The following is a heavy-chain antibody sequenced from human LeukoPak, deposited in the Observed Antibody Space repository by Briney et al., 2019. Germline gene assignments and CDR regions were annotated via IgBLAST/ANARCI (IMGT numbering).Heavy chain of an antibody. J-gene: IGHJ4*02. CDR3: TTDLGSGSLFDY. CDR1: GFTFGYAW. D-gene: IGHD1-26*01. V-gene: IGHV3-15*01. CDR2: IKSKRDGGTA. Sequence: GGSLRLSCAASGFTFGYAWMSWVRQTPGKGLEWVGRIKSKRDGGTADSAAPVKGRFTISRHDSKNTVYLQMNSLKAEDTAVYYCTTDLGSGSLFDYWGQGILVTVSS.